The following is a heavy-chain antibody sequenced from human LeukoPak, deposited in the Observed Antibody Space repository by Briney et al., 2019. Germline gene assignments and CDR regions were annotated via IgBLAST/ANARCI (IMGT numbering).Heavy chain of an antibody. V-gene: IGHV3-23*01. Sequence: GGSLRLSCAASGFTFSNYALNWVRQAPGKGLEWVSVISGSAGTTYYADPVKGRFTISRDNSKNTLYLQMNSLRAEDTAVYYCAKSSGFGAARYYFDYWGQGTLVTVSS. CDR3: AKSSGFGAARYYFDY. D-gene: IGHD3-16*01. CDR1: GFTFSNYA. J-gene: IGHJ4*02. CDR2: ISGSAGTT.